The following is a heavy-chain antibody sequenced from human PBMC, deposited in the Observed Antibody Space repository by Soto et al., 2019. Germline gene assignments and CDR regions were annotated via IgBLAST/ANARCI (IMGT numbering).Heavy chain of an antibody. CDR2: ISAYNGNT. Sequence: ASVKVSCKASGYTFTSYGISWVRQAPGQGLEWMGWISAYNGNTNYAQKLQGRVTMTTDTSTSTAYMELRSLRSDDTAVYYCARDRWDWNDVGPSGYWGQGTLVTVSS. CDR3: ARDRWDWNDVGPSGY. J-gene: IGHJ4*02. V-gene: IGHV1-18*01. CDR1: GYTFTSYG. D-gene: IGHD1-1*01.